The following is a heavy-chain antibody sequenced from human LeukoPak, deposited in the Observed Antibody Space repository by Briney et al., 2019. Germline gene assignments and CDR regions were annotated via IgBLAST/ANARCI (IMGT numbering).Heavy chain of an antibody. CDR2: ISRTSRTL. V-gene: IGHV3-48*02. CDR3: VRDFGL. CDR1: GFSFSTYA. D-gene: IGHD3-16*01. J-gene: IGHJ4*02. Sequence: GGSLRLSCAASGFSFSTYAMNWVRQAPGKGPEWISHISRTSRTLYYADSVKGRFTISRDNAKNSLYLQMNSLRDEDTAVYYCVRDFGLWGQGTLVTVSS.